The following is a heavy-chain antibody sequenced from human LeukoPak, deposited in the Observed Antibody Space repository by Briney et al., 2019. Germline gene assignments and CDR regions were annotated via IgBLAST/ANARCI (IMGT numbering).Heavy chain of an antibody. Sequence: PGRSLRLSCAASGFTFSSYGMHRVRQAPGKGLEWGADIWYDGSNKYYADTVKGRFTISTDNSKNTLYLQMNSLRDEDTAVYYCARDPRYCSSTSCYRAFDYWGQGTLVTVSS. V-gene: IGHV3-33*01. D-gene: IGHD2-2*01. CDR1: GFTFSSYG. CDR3: ARDPRYCSSTSCYRAFDY. CDR2: IWYDGSNK. J-gene: IGHJ4*02.